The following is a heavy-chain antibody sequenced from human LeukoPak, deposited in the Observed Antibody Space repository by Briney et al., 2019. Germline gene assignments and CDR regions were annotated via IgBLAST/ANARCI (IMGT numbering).Heavy chain of an antibody. V-gene: IGHV3-11*04. Sequence: GGSLRLSCAASGFTYSDYYMSWIRQAPGKGLEWVSYISSSGSTIYYADSVKGRFTISRDNAKNSLYLQMNSLRAEDTAVYYCASMGDYTPLDYWGQGTLVTVSS. J-gene: IGHJ4*02. D-gene: IGHD4-17*01. CDR3: ASMGDYTPLDY. CDR2: ISSSGSTI. CDR1: GFTYSDYY.